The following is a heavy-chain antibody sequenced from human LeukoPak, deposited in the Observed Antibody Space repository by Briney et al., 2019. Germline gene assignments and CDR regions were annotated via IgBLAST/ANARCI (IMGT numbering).Heavy chain of an antibody. V-gene: IGHV1-18*01. CDR2: ISAYNGNT. CDR3: ARRSMVRGKYYFDY. CDR1: GYTFTSYG. J-gene: IGHJ4*02. Sequence: GASVKVSCKASGYTFTSYGISWVRQAPGQGLEWMGWISAYNGNTNYAQKLQGRVTMTTDTSTSTAYMELSSLRSEDTAVYYCARRSMVRGKYYFDYWGQGTLVTVSS. D-gene: IGHD3-10*01.